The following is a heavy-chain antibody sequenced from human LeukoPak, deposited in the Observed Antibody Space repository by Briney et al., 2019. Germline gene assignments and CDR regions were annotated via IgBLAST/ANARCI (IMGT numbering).Heavy chain of an antibody. J-gene: IGHJ5*02. V-gene: IGHV4-30-4*08. Sequence: SETLSLTCTVSGGSISSGDYYWSWIRQPPGKGLEWVGYIYYSGSTYYNPSLKSRVTISVDTSKNQFSLKLSSVTAADTAVYYCARGRRRVITTWSDPWGQGTLVTVSS. CDR3: ARGRRRVITTWSDP. CDR1: GGSISSGDYY. CDR2: IYYSGST. D-gene: IGHD3-22*01.